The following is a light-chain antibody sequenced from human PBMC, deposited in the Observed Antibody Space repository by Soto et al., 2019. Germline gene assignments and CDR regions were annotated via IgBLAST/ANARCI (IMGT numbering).Light chain of an antibody. J-gene: IGKJ3*01. CDR3: QQYGSSPPRFT. Sequence: ETVLTQSPGTLSLSPGERATLSCRASQSVSSNYLAWYQQKPGQAPRLLIYGASSRATGIPDRFSVSGSGTDCTLTISRLEPEDFAVYYCQQYGSSPPRFTFGPGTKVDIK. V-gene: IGKV3-20*01. CDR2: GAS. CDR1: QSVSSNY.